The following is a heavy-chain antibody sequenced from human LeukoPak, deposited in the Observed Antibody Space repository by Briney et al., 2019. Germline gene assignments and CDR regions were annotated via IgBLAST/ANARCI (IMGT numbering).Heavy chain of an antibody. CDR3: ARASDIVVVPAARRYNWFDP. V-gene: IGHV3-21*01. J-gene: IGHJ5*02. D-gene: IGHD2-2*01. CDR2: ISSSSSYI. Sequence: PGGSLRLSCAASGFTFSSYGMNWVRQAPGKGLEWVSSISSSSSYIYYADSVKGRFTISRDNAKNSLYLQMNSLRAEDTAVYYCARASDIVVVPAARRYNWFDPWGQGTLVTVSS. CDR1: GFTFSSYG.